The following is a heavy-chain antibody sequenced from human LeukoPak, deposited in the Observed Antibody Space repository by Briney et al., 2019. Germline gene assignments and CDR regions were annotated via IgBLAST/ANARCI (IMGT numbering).Heavy chain of an antibody. Sequence: GGSLRLSCAASGFTFSSYSMNWVRQAPGKGLEWVSYISSSGSTIYYADSVKGRFTISRDNAKNSLYLQMNSLRAEDTAVYYCARVGQAVRADYWGQGTLVTVSS. CDR2: ISSSGSTI. CDR3: ARVGQAVRADY. D-gene: IGHD6-19*01. CDR1: GFTFSSYS. V-gene: IGHV3-48*04. J-gene: IGHJ4*02.